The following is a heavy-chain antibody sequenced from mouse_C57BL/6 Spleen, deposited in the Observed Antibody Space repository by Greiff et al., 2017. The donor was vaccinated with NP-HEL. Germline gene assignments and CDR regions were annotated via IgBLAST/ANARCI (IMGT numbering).Heavy chain of an antibody. CDR1: GYTFTDYY. CDR2: INPYNGGT. D-gene: IGHD1-1*01. Sequence: VQLQQSGPVLVKPGASVKMSCKASGYTFTDYYMNWVKQSHGKSLEWIGVINPYNGGTSYNQKFKGKATLTVDKSSSTAYMELNSLTSEDSAVYYCARGLITTVVEGFAYWGKGTLVTVSA. J-gene: IGHJ3*01. V-gene: IGHV1-19*01. CDR3: ARGLITTVVEGFAY.